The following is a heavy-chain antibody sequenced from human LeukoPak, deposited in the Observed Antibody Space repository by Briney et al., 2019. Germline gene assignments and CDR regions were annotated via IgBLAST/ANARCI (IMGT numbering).Heavy chain of an antibody. Sequence: SETLSLTCAVYGGSFSGYYWSWIRQPPGKGLEWIGEINHSGSTNYNPSLKSRVTISVDTSKNQFSLKLSSVTAADTAVYYCARGPRRYNSSGTFDYWGQGTLVTVSS. J-gene: IGHJ4*02. V-gene: IGHV4-34*01. D-gene: IGHD6-13*01. CDR3: ARGPRRYNSSGTFDY. CDR1: GGSFSGYY. CDR2: INHSGST.